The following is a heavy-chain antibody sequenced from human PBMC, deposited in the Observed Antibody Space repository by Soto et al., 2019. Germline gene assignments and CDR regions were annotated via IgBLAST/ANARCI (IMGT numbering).Heavy chain of an antibody. V-gene: IGHV1-69*13. J-gene: IGHJ6*02. CDR2: IIPIFGTA. Sequence: GASVKVSCKASGGTFSSYAISWVRQAPGQGLEWMGGIIPIFGTANCAQKFQGRVTITADESTSTAYMELSSLRSEDTAVYYCASTAAAVDYYYYGMDVWGQGTTVTVSS. D-gene: IGHD6-13*01. CDR3: ASTAAAVDYYYYGMDV. CDR1: GGTFSSYA.